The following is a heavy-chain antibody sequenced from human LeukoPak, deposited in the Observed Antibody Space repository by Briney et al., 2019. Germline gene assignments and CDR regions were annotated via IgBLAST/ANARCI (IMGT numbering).Heavy chain of an antibody. CDR3: AREYGSGSYVPYYYYYYYMDV. Sequence: PGGSLRLSCAASGFTFSSYSMNWVRQAPGKGLEWVSSISSSSSYIYYADSVKGRFTISRDNAKNSLYLQMNSLRAEDTAVYYCAREYGSGSYVPYYYYYYYMDVWGKGTTVTISS. D-gene: IGHD3-10*01. CDR2: ISSSSSYI. CDR1: GFTFSSYS. J-gene: IGHJ6*03. V-gene: IGHV3-21*01.